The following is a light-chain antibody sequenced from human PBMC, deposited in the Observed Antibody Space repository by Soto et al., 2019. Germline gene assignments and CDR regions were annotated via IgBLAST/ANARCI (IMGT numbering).Light chain of an antibody. CDR1: QSVSANY. CDR2: GAS. J-gene: IGKJ1*01. V-gene: IGKV3-20*01. Sequence: EIVLTQSPDTLSLSLGERATLSCRAIQSVSANYLAWYQQTPGQAPRLLIYGASTRATGIPDRFSGSGSGTAFTLTISRLEPEDFALYYCQQYVSIPWTFGQGTKVEIK. CDR3: QQYVSIPWT.